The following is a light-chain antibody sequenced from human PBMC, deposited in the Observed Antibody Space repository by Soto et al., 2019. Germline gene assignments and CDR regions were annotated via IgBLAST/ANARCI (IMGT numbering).Light chain of an antibody. J-gene: IGKJ5*01. Sequence: EIVMTQSPATLSVSPGERATLSCRASQSVSSNLAWYPQTPGQAPRLLIYGASTRASGIPARFSGSVSGTEFTLTISSLQSEDFAVYDGQQYKNWPPITFCQGTRLEIK. CDR3: QQYKNWPPIT. V-gene: IGKV3-15*01. CDR1: QSVSSN. CDR2: GAS.